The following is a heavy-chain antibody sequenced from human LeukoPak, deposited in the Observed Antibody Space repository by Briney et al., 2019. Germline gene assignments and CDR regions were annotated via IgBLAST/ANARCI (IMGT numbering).Heavy chain of an antibody. J-gene: IGHJ4*02. V-gene: IGHV3-7*01. CDR1: GFTFSNYG. CDR3: ARGSWNDY. D-gene: IGHD1-1*01. Sequence: GGSLRLSCAASGFTFSNYGMSWVRQAPGKGLEWVANIKQDGSEKYYVDSVKGRFTISRDNAKNSLYLQMNSLRAEDTAVCYCARGSWNDYWGQGTLVTVSS. CDR2: IKQDGSEK.